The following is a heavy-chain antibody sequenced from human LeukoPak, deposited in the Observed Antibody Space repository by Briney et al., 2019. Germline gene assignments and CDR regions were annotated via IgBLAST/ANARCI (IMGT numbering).Heavy chain of an antibody. CDR2: ISYDGGNE. CDR1: GFTFSSCA. J-gene: IGHJ4*02. Sequence: GGSLRLSCAASGFTFSSCAMHWARQAPGKGLEWVAVISYDGGNEYYADSVKGRFTISRDNSKNTLYLQMNSLRAEDTAVYYCARGLYSGTYYSPIDYWGQGTLVTVSS. CDR3: ARGLYSGTYYSPIDY. D-gene: IGHD3-10*01. V-gene: IGHV3-30-3*01.